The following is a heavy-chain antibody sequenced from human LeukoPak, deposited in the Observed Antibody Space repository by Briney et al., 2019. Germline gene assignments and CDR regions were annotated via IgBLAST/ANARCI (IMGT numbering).Heavy chain of an antibody. CDR2: IYSGGST. Sequence: GGSLRLSCAASGFTVSSNFMSWVRQAPGKGLEWVSLIYSGGSTYYADSVKGRFTISRDNSKNTLYLQINSLRAEDTAVYYCAGAKNSGYEYGGQGTLVTVSS. D-gene: IGHD5-12*01. CDR1: GFTVSSNF. V-gene: IGHV3-53*01. J-gene: IGHJ4*02. CDR3: AGAKNSGYEY.